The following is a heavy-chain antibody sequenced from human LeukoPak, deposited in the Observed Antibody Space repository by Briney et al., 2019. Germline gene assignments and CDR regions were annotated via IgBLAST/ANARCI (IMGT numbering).Heavy chain of an antibody. Sequence: GGSLRLSCAASGFTFSSYSMNWVRQAPGKGLEWVSYISSSSNIIYYADSVKGRFTISRDNAKNSLYLQINSLRDEDTAVYYCSCYYGSGSYYSDAFDIWGQGTMVTVSS. V-gene: IGHV3-48*02. CDR1: GFTFSSYS. CDR3: SCYYGSGSYYSDAFDI. CDR2: ISSSSNII. D-gene: IGHD3-10*01. J-gene: IGHJ3*02.